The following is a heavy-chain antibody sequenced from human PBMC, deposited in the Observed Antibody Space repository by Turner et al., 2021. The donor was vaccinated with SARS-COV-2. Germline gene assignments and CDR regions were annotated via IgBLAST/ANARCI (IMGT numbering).Heavy chain of an antibody. D-gene: IGHD3-22*01. CDR3: ARHPYYYGSDEAFDI. J-gene: IGHJ3*02. Sequence: QLRLLKSGPGLVKPSRTRSLTRTVSGGPISSSSYYWGWTRQPPGKGLEWIGSNYYSGSTYYNPSLKSRVTISVDTSKNQFSLRLSSVTAADTAVYYCARHPYYYGSDEAFDIWGQGTMVTVSS. CDR1: GGPISSSSYY. V-gene: IGHV4-39*01. CDR2: NYYSGST.